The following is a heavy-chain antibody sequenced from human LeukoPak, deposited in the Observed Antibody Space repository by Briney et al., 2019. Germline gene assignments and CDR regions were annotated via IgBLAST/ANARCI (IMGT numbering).Heavy chain of an antibody. V-gene: IGHV1-8*03. D-gene: IGHD5-18*01. J-gene: IGHJ6*03. CDR3: ARTTEGGYTYDYFYYYYMDV. Sequence: ASAKVSCKASGYTFTSYDINWARQATGQGLEWMGWMNPNSGNTGYAQKFQGRVTITRNTSISTAYMELSSLRSEDTAVYYCARTTEGGYTYDYFYYYYMDVWGKGTTVTISS. CDR1: GYTFTSYD. CDR2: MNPNSGNT.